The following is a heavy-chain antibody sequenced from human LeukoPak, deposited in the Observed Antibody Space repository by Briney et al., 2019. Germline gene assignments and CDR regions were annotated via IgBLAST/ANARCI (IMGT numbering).Heavy chain of an antibody. J-gene: IGHJ6*02. V-gene: IGHV3-48*01. CDR2: INSRSSTI. D-gene: IGHD3-3*01. CDR3: ARDRRSGYFDYYYGMDV. Sequence: GGSLRLSCAASRFTFSNYGVNWVRQAPGKGLEWVSYINSRSSTIYYADSVKGRFTISRDNSKNTLYLQMNSLRAEDTAVYYCARDRRSGYFDYYYGMDVWGQGTTVTVSS. CDR1: RFTFSNYG.